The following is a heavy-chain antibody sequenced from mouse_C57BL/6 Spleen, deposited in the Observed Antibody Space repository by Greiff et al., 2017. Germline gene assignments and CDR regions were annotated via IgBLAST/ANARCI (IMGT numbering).Heavy chain of an antibody. D-gene: IGHD2-14*01. V-gene: IGHV1-53*01. CDR3: ERGGYGYDEVYAMDY. Sequence: QVQLQQPGTELVKPGASVKLSCKASGYTFTSYWMHWVKQRPGQGLEWIGNINPSNGGTNYNEKFKSKATLTVDKSSSTAYMQLSSLTSEDSAVYYGERGGYGYDEVYAMDYWGQGTSVTVSA. CDR1: GYTFTSYW. CDR2: INPSNGGT. J-gene: IGHJ4*01.